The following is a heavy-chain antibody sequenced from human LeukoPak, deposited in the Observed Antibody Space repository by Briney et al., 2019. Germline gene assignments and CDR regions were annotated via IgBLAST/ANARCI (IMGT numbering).Heavy chain of an antibody. Sequence: SETLSLTCTVSGGXISDGGYYWSWIRQHPGKGLEWIGYIYDSGTTYYSPALQSRVTISVDKSDNKFSLKLRSLTAADTAVYYCARGGDRRGFDYWGQGTLVIVSS. D-gene: IGHD1-14*01. J-gene: IGHJ4*02. CDR3: ARGGDRRGFDY. CDR1: GGXISDGGYY. CDR2: IYDSGTT. V-gene: IGHV4-31*03.